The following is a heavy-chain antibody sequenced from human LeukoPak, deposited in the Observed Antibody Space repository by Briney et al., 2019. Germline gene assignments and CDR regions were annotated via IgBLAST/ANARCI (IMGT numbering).Heavy chain of an antibody. CDR2: IYWDDDK. Sequence: SGPTLVNPTQTLTLTCTFSGFSLSTSGVGVGWIRQPPGKALEWLALIYWDDDKRYSPSLKSRLTITKDTSKNQVVLTMTNIDPVDTATYYCAHRRHGYCSTSCYSFDYWGQGTLVTVSS. CDR3: AHRRHGYCSTSCYSFDY. CDR1: GFSLSTSGVG. V-gene: IGHV2-5*02. J-gene: IGHJ4*02. D-gene: IGHD2-2*01.